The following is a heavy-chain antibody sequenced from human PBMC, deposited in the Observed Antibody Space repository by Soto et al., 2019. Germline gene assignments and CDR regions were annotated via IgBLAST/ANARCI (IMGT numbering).Heavy chain of an antibody. J-gene: IGHJ4*02. CDR2: IYYSGDT. Sequence: QVQLQESGPGLVKPSQTLSLTCTVSGGSISSGGYYWSWIRQHPGKGLEWIGYIYYSGDTYYNPSLKSRATISIDTSKNQFSLRLSSVTAADTAVYYCARASYGDYPFGSSWGQGTLVTVSS. CDR3: ARASYGDYPFGSS. CDR1: GGSISSGGYY. V-gene: IGHV4-31*03. D-gene: IGHD4-17*01.